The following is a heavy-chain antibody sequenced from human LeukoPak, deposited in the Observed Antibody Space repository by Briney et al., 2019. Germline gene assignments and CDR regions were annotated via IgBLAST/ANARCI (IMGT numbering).Heavy chain of an antibody. CDR2: ISGSGNST. CDR1: GFTFRIYA. V-gene: IGHV3-23*01. D-gene: IGHD3-10*01. Sequence: GGSLRLSCAASGFTFRIYAMSWVRQAPGKGLEWVSAISGSGNSTYYADSVKGRFTISRDNSKNTLYLKMNSLSAEDTAIYYCAKVQYVYYGSGSYDMDVWGQGTPVTVSS. J-gene: IGHJ6*02. CDR3: AKVQYVYYGSGSYDMDV.